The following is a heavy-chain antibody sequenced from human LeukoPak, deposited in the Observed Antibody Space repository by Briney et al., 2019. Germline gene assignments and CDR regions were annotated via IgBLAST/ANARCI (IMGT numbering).Heavy chain of an antibody. Sequence: GGSLRLSCAASGFTFSSYAMHWVRQAPGKGLEWVAVISYDGSSKYYADSVKGRFTISRDNSKNTLYLQMNSLRAEDTAVYYCARDLGDGDRYSGYADYWGQGTLVTVSS. D-gene: IGHD5-12*01. CDR1: GFTFSSYA. J-gene: IGHJ4*02. CDR2: ISYDGSSK. CDR3: ARDLGDGDRYSGYADY. V-gene: IGHV3-30*04.